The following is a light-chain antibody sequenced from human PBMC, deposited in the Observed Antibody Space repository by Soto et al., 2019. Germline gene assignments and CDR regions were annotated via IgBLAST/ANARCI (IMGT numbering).Light chain of an antibody. Sequence: ALTQPASVSGSPGQSITISCTGTSSDAGSYNLVSWYQQHPGKAPKLMIYEVSKRPSGVSNRFSGSKSGNTASLTISGLQAEDEADYYCCSYAGSSTPYVFGTGTKVTV. CDR3: CSYAGSSTPYV. CDR1: SSDAGSYNL. J-gene: IGLJ1*01. V-gene: IGLV2-23*02. CDR2: EVS.